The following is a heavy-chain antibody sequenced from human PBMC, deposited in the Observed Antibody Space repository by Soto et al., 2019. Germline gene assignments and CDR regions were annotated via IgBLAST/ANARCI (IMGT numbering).Heavy chain of an antibody. V-gene: IGHV1-46*01. D-gene: IGHD2-21*02. CDR2: VNLSGCHT. CDR1: GDTFTDYY. J-gene: IGHJ4*02. CDR3: ARGGHVVVVTAALDY. Sequence: QVQLMQSGAEVKKPGASVKVSCKASGDTFTDYYIHWVRQAPGQGLEWMGTVNLSGCHTTYAQHFLGRVTMTRDTSTSTLYMELTSLTSDDTAIYYCARGGHVVVVTAALDYWGQGTLVTVSS.